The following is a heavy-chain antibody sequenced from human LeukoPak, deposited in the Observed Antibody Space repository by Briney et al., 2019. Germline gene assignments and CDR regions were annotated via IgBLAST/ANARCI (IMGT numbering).Heavy chain of an antibody. Sequence: GGSLRLSCATSGFTFDRYTIHWVRQAPGKGLEWVSLAGWAGGTTYYSDSVRGRFTISRDSGKNSVYLQMNSLTTDDTAFYFCAKELDTMFFDYWGQGALVTVSP. CDR3: AKELDTMFFDY. V-gene: IGHV3-43*01. J-gene: IGHJ4*02. CDR1: GFTFDRYT. D-gene: IGHD3-10*02. CDR2: AGWAGGTT.